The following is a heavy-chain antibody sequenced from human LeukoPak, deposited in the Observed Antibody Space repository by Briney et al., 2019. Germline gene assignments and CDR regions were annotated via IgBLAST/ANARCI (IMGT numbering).Heavy chain of an antibody. CDR2: IYASGST. CDR3: ARDSGGGSGSYYRYFDY. V-gene: IGHV4-61*09. D-gene: IGHD3-10*01. CDR1: GGSISSGYYY. J-gene: IGHJ4*02. Sequence: SETLSLTCSVSGGSISSGYYYWTWIRQPAGKGLEYIGHIYASGSTNYNPSLKSRVTISIDTSKNQFSLKLTSMTAADTAVYYCARDSGGGSGSYYRYFDYWGQGTLVTVSS.